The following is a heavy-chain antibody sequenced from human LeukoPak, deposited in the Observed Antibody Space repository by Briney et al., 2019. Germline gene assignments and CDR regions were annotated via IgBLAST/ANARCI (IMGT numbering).Heavy chain of an antibody. J-gene: IGHJ4*02. CDR1: GGSISSSSYY. Sequence: SETLSLTCTVSGGSISSSSYYWGWIRQPPGKGLEWIGSIYYSGSTYYNPSLKSRVTISVDTSKNQFSLKLSSLTAADTAVYYCASTSHNWRTHDYWGQGTLVTVSS. CDR2: IYYSGST. V-gene: IGHV4-39*07. CDR3: ASTSHNWRTHDY. D-gene: IGHD1-1*01.